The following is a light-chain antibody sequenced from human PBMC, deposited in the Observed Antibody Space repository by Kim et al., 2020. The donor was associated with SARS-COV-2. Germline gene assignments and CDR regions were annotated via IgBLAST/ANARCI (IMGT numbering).Light chain of an antibody. J-gene: IGLJ1*01. CDR2: DVS. CDR1: RSDIGGSRS. V-gene: IGLV2-14*03. Sequence: GQSLSRSRTGNRSDIGGSRSVSWCQQHPGAAPALLLYDVSTRPSGVSRRFSGSKSGNTASLTISGLQAEDEAGSYCGSYTSRPPPVFGAGTKVTVL. CDR3: GSYTSRPPPV.